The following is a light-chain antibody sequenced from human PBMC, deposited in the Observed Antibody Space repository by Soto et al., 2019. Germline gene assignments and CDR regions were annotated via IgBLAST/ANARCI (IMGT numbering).Light chain of an antibody. J-gene: IGLJ1*01. CDR1: SSDVGGYNY. CDR2: EVS. CDR3: SSYTSSDPYV. Sequence: QSALTQPASVSGSPGQSITISCTGTSSDVGGYNYFSWYQQHPGKAPKLMIYEVSNRPSGVSNRFSGSKSGNTASLTISGLQAEDEADYYCSSYTSSDPYVFGTGTQLTVL. V-gene: IGLV2-14*01.